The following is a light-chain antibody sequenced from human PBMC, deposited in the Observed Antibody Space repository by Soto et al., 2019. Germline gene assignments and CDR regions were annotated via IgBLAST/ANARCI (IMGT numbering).Light chain of an antibody. CDR1: QFVSSTY. V-gene: IGKV3-20*01. J-gene: IGKJ3*01. Sequence: VLKQSAGTVSLSTGARATLSCRASQFVSSTYLAWYQQRPGQAPRLLIYGASSRATGIPDRFSGGGSETDFTLTISRLESEDSAVYYCQHYGNSPPSVTFGPGTKVDI. CDR2: GAS. CDR3: QHYGNSPPSVT.